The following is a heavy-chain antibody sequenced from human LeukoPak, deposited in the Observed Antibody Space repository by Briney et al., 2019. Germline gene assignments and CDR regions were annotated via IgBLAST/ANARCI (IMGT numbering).Heavy chain of an antibody. CDR3: AGAIVVVPAASLDY. V-gene: IGHV3-30-3*01. Sequence: PGRSLRLSCAASGFTFSSYAMHWVRQAPGKGLEWVAVISCDGSNKYYADSVKGRFTISRDNSKNTLYLQMNSLRAEDTAVYYCAGAIVVVPAASLDYWGQGTLVTVSS. CDR2: ISCDGSNK. D-gene: IGHD2-2*01. J-gene: IGHJ4*02. CDR1: GFTFSSYA.